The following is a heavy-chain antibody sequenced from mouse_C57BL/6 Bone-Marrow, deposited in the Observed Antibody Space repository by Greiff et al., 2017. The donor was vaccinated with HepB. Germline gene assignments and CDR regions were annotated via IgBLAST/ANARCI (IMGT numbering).Heavy chain of an antibody. J-gene: IGHJ1*03. Sequence: EVKLMESGGGLVQPGGSMKLSCAASGFTFSDAWMDWVRQSPEKGLEWVAEIRNKDNNHATYYAESVKGRFTISRDDSKSSVYLQMNSLRAEDTGIYYCTRRGSSHWYFDVWGTGTTVTVSS. CDR2: IRNKDNNHAT. D-gene: IGHD1-1*01. CDR1: GFTFSDAW. CDR3: TRRGSSHWYFDV. V-gene: IGHV6-6*01.